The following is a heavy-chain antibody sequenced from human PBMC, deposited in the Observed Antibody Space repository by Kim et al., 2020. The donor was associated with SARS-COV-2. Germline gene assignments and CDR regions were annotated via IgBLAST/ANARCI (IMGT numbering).Heavy chain of an antibody. CDR2: T. CDR3: ARDYGSGSFDY. Sequence: TNSTPPRKSRVTISGETAKTQFSLKLSSVTAADTAVYYCARDYGSGSFDYWGQGTLVTVSS. D-gene: IGHD3-10*01. V-gene: IGHV4-34*09. J-gene: IGHJ4*02.